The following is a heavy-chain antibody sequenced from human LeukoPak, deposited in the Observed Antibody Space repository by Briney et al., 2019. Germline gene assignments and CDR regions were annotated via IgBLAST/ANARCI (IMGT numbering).Heavy chain of an antibody. D-gene: IGHD5-12*01. J-gene: IGHJ4*02. CDR2: ISGRGASK. V-gene: IGHV3-23*01. CDR1: GLTFNNYA. Sequence: GGSLRLSCAVSGLTFNNYAMSWVRQAPGKGLEWVSGISGRGASKYYAGSVKGRFTISRDNSKNTLYLQMNSLRAEDTAVYYCARGAYSGYGGDSDYWGQGTLVTVSS. CDR3: ARGAYSGYGGDSDY.